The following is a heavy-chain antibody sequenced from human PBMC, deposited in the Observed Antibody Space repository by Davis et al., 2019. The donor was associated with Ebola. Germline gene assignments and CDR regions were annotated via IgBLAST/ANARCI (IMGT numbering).Heavy chain of an antibody. CDR3: ARGGIVVVVAAAGSLPLNWFDP. V-gene: IGHV1-18*01. CDR1: GYTFTTYG. Sequence: ASVKVSCKASGYTFTTYGINWVRQAPGQGLEWMGWINPYNGNTKYPQKLQGRVTMTTDTSTSTAYMELTNLRSDDTAVYYCARGGIVVVVAAAGSLPLNWFDPWGQGTLVTVSS. D-gene: IGHD2-15*01. J-gene: IGHJ5*02. CDR2: INPYNGNT.